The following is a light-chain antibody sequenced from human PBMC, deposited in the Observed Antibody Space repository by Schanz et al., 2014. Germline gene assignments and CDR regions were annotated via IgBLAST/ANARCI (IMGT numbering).Light chain of an antibody. CDR2: EVS. V-gene: IGLV2-8*01. Sequence: QSVLTQPPSASGSPGQSVTISCTGTSSDVGAYNYVSWYQQHPGKAPKVMIYEVSKRPSGVPDRFSGSKSGNTASLTVSGLQAEDEADYYCNSYAGSKSVFGTGTKLTVL. J-gene: IGLJ1*01. CDR3: NSYAGSKSV. CDR1: SSDVGAYNY.